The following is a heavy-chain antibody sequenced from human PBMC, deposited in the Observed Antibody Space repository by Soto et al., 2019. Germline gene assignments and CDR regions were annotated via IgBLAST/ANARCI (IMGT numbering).Heavy chain of an antibody. V-gene: IGHV4-59*01. CDR1: GGSISSYY. D-gene: IGHD3-10*01. J-gene: IGHJ6*02. CDR3: VSGGLLWFGEFRDYYGMDV. Sequence: SETLSLTCTVSGGSISSYYWSWIRQPPGKGLEWIGYIYYSGSTNYNPSLKSRVTISVDTSKNQFSLKLSSVTAADTAVYYCVSGGLLWFGEFRDYYGMDVWGQGTTVTVSS. CDR2: IYYSGST.